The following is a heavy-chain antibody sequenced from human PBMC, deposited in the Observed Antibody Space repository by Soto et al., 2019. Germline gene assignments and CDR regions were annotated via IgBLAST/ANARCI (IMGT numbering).Heavy chain of an antibody. V-gene: IGHV3-23*01. CDR3: AATPGYCSGGSCQYYYYMDV. Sequence: GGSLRLSCAASGFTFSSYAMSWARQAPGKGLEWVSAISGSGGSTYYADSVKGRFTISRDNSKNTLYLQMNSLRAEDTAVYYCAATPGYCSGGSCQYYYYMDVWGKGTTVTVS. CDR1: GFTFSSYA. J-gene: IGHJ6*03. CDR2: ISGSGGST. D-gene: IGHD2-15*01.